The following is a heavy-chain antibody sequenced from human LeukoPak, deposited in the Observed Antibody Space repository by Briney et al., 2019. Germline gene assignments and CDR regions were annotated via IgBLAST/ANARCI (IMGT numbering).Heavy chain of an antibody. D-gene: IGHD4-17*01. J-gene: IGHJ4*02. Sequence: GGSLRLSCAASGLTFSSYDMSWVRQAPGKGLEWVSSIGGRRTYTYYADSVKGRFTISRDNAKNPLDLQMNNLRAEDTAVYYCARGDDYGDRNYLDSWGQGTLVTVSS. CDR3: ARGDDYGDRNYLDS. V-gene: IGHV3-21*06. CDR1: GLTFSSYD. CDR2: IGGRRTYT.